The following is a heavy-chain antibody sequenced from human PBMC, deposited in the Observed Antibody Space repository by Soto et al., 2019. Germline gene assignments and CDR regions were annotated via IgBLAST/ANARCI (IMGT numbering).Heavy chain of an antibody. Sequence: ASVKVSCKACGYTFISYGITWVRQAPGQGLEWMGWISGYNGHTKYAQKLQGRVTMTTDTSTSTAYMELRSLRSDDTAVYYCAREDCSSTSCYLGVDYWGQGTLVTVSS. J-gene: IGHJ4*02. CDR2: ISGYNGHT. CDR1: GYTFISYG. D-gene: IGHD2-2*01. V-gene: IGHV1-18*01. CDR3: AREDCSSTSCYLGVDY.